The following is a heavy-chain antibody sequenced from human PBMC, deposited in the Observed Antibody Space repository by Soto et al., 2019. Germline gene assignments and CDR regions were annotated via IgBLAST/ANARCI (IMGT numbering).Heavy chain of an antibody. CDR1: GFSFSSYS. CDR2: ISSTTSDT. CDR3: VRDFVAATGFFEY. V-gene: IGHV3-21*01. J-gene: IGHJ4*02. Sequence: GGSLRLSCAASGFSFSSYSMNWVRQAPGKGLEWVSSISSTTSDTFYADSVKGRFTISRDNAKNSLYLQMNSLRAEDTAVYYCVRDFVAATGFFEYWGLGTLVTVS. D-gene: IGHD6-19*01.